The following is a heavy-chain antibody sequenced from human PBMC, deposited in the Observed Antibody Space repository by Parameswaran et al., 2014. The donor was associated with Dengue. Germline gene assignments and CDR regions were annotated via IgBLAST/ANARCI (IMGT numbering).Heavy chain of an antibody. CDR2: INHSGST. CDR3: ARGGDILTGYSLLYYYGMDV. D-gene: IGHD3-9*01. Sequence: RWIRQPPGKGLEWIGEINHSGSTNYNPSLKSRVTISVDTSKNQFSLKLSSVTAADTAVYYCARGGDILTGYSLLYYYGMDVWAKDTVTVSS. V-gene: IGHV4-34*01. J-gene: IGHJ6*04.